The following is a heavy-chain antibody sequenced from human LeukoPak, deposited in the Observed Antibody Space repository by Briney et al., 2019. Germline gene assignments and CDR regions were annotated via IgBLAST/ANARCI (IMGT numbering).Heavy chain of an antibody. CDR2: INHSGST. Sequence: SETLSLTCAVYGGSFSGYYWSWLRQPPGKGLEWIGEINHSGSTNYNPSLKSRVTISVDTSKNQFSLKLSSVTAADTAVYYCARLTHSSGWSYYYMDVWGKGTTVTVSS. V-gene: IGHV4-34*01. J-gene: IGHJ6*03. D-gene: IGHD6-19*01. CDR1: GGSFSGYY. CDR3: ARLTHSSGWSYYYMDV.